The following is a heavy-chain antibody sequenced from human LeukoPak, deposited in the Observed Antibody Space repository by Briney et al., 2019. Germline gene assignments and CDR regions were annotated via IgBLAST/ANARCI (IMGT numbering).Heavy chain of an antibody. J-gene: IGHJ6*02. V-gene: IGHV3-53*01. CDR2: IYSGGST. CDR3: ATPTHYYYYGMDV. Sequence: GGSLRLSCAASGFTFSSYGMHWVRQAPGKGLEWVSVIYSGGSTYYADSVKGRFTISRDNSKNTLYLQMNSLRAEDTAVYYCATPTHYYYYGMDVWGQGTTVTVSS. CDR1: GFTFSSYG.